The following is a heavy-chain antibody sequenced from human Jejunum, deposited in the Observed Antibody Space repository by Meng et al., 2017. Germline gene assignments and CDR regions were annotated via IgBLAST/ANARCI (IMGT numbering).Heavy chain of an antibody. D-gene: IGHD1-14*01. V-gene: IGHV4-4*02. J-gene: IGHJ4*02. CDR1: GVSTTAPFY. CDR3: ARAIRERYFDS. CDR2: VWPSGAT. Sequence: VHLPGPGPGLVKPSGTLSLTCTVSGVSTTAPFYWTWIRQAPGKGLEWIGEVWPSGATYYNPSLSSRITISIDTSNNQFSLEVAFLTAADTAVYYCARAIRERYFDSWGQGTLVTVSS.